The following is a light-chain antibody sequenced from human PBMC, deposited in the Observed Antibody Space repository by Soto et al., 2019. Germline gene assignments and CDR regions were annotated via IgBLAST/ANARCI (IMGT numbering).Light chain of an antibody. J-gene: IGKJ1*01. CDR1: QSVLYSSNNKNY. Sequence: DIVMTQSPDSLAVSLGERATINCKSSQSVLYSSNNKNYLAWYKQKSGQPPKLLIYWASTRESGVPDRFSGSGSGTDFTLTISSLQAEDVAVYYCQHYYSPWTFGHGTKVEIK. V-gene: IGKV4-1*01. CDR2: WAS. CDR3: QHYYSPWT.